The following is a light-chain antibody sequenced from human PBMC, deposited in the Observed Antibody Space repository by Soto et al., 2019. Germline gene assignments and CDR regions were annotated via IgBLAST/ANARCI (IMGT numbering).Light chain of an antibody. J-gene: IGKJ4*01. CDR2: GAS. V-gene: IGKV3-20*01. CDR1: QSTSISY. CDR3: QQFNESPPLT. Sequence: EIVLTQSPGTLSLSPGERATLTCRASQSTSISYLAWYQQKPGQAPRLLIYGASSRATGIPDRFSVSGSETDFALTISRLEPEDFAVYYCQQFNESPPLTFGGGTKVEI.